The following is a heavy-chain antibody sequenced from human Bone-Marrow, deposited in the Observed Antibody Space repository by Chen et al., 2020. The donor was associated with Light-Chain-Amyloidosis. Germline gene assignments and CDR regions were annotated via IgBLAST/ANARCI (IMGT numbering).Heavy chain of an antibody. CDR3: ARHRREGYFD. D-gene: IGHD1-26*01. CDR1: GGSISSYY. J-gene: IGHJ4*02. CDR2: IYYSGST. Sequence: QVQLQESGPGLVKPSETLSLTCTVSGGSISSYYWSWIRQPPGKGLEWIGYIYYSGSTNYNPTPKGRVTISVAPPRNQFSLRRGCVPAADTAGYYCARHRREGYFDLGRETLVPVSS. V-gene: IGHV4-59*08.